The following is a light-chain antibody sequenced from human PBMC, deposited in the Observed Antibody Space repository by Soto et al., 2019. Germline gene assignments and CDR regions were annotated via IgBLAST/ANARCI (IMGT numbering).Light chain of an antibody. CDR3: AAWDDSLSAHYV. Sequence: SVLTPPPSPSGTPRQRVNLSFSWRSSHIGSNYVYWYQQLPGTAPKLLIYRNNQRPSGVPDRFSGSKSGTSASLAISGLRSEDEADYYCAAWDDSLSAHYVFGTGTKVTVL. CDR1: SSHIGSNY. J-gene: IGLJ1*01. CDR2: RNN. V-gene: IGLV1-47*01.